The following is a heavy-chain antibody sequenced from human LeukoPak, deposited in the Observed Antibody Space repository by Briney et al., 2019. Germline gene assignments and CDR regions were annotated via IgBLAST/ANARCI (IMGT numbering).Heavy chain of an antibody. V-gene: IGHV1-24*01. Sequence: ASVKVSCKVSGYTLTELSMHWVRQDPGKGLEWMGGFYPEDGETIYAQKFQGRVTMNEDTSIDTEYMELSSLRYEDMAVYYCVKDSCSGGSCYFDYWGQGTLVTVSS. CDR2: FYPEDGET. D-gene: IGHD2-15*01. J-gene: IGHJ4*02. CDR1: GYTLTELS. CDR3: VKDSCSGGSCYFDY.